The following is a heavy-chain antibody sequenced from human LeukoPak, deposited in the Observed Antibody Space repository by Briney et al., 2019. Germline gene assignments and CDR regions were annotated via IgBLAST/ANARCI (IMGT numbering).Heavy chain of an antibody. D-gene: IGHD3-3*01. J-gene: IGHJ5*02. V-gene: IGHV1-69*05. CDR2: IIPIFGTA. Sequence: SVKVSCKASGGTFSSYAISWVRQAPGQGHEWMGRIIPIFGTANYAQKFQGRVTITTDESTSTAYMELSSLRSEDTAVYYCARGGYDFWSGPNWFDPWGQGTLVTVSS. CDR3: ARGGYDFWSGPNWFDP. CDR1: GGTFSSYA.